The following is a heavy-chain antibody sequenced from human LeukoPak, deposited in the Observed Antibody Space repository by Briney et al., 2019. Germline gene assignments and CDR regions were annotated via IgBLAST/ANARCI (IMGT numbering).Heavy chain of an antibody. CDR2: INPNSGGT. J-gene: IGHJ6*03. CDR3: ALLRVANYFYYYMDV. CDR1: GYTFTHFY. D-gene: IGHD5-12*01. V-gene: IGHV1-2*06. Sequence: ASVKVSCKASGYTFTHFYIHWVRQAPGQGLEWMGRINPNSGGTNYAQKFQGRVTMTRDTSISTAYMDLSSLRSDDTAVYYCALLRVANYFYYYMDVRGKGTTVTVSS.